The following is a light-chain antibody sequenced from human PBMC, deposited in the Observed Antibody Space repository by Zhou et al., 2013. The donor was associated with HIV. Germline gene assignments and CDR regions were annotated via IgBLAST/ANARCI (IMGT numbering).Light chain of an antibody. CDR1: QGISNF. V-gene: IGKV1-9*01. Sequence: DIQLTQSPSFLSASVGDRVTITCRASQGISNFLAWYQQKPGKAPKLLIYIASTLQSGVPSRFSGRGSGTEFTLIISSLQPEDFATYYCQQYYSYPWTFGQGTKVEIK. CDR3: QQYYSYPWT. CDR2: IAS. J-gene: IGKJ1*01.